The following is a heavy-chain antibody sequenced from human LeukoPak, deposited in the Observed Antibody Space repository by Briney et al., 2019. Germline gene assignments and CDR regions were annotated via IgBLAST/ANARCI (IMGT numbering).Heavy chain of an antibody. V-gene: IGHV3-43D*03. D-gene: IGHD3-22*01. Sequence: GGSLRLSCAASGFTFDDYAMHWVRQAPGKGLEWGSLISWDGGSTYYADSVKGRFTISRDNSKNSLYLQMNSLRAEDTALYYCAKDRGAGSSGYYRTNDAFDIWGQGTIVTVSS. CDR3: AKDRGAGSSGYYRTNDAFDI. CDR1: GFTFDDYA. CDR2: ISWDGGST. J-gene: IGHJ3*02.